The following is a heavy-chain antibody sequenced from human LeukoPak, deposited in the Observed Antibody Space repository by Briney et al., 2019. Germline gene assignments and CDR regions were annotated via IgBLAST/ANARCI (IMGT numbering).Heavy chain of an antibody. J-gene: IGHJ4*02. CDR3: AREGYHGSGSPPSLYFDY. CDR2: TSSDLNVK. V-gene: IGHV3-30*03. D-gene: IGHD3-10*01. Sequence: PGGSLRLSCAASGFTFSSYGMHWVRQAPGKGLEWVAVTSSDLNVKLYADSVKGRFTISRDNSRSTLYLQMNSLRPEDTAIYYCAREGYHGSGSPPSLYFDYWGQGTLVTVSS. CDR1: GFTFSSYG.